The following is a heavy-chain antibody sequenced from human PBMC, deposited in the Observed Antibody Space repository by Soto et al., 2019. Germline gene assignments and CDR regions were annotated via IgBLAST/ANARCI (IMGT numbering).Heavy chain of an antibody. CDR2: IKSKTDGGTT. CDR3: TTRTVTTYYYYYYMDV. V-gene: IGHV3-15*01. D-gene: IGHD4-17*01. J-gene: IGHJ6*03. Sequence: GGSLRLSCAASGFTFSNAWMSWVRQAPGKGLEWVGRIKSKTDGGTTDYAAPVKGRFTISRDDSKNTLYLQMNSLKTEDTAVYYCTTRTVTTYYYYYYMDVWGKGTTVTVSS. CDR1: GFTFSNAW.